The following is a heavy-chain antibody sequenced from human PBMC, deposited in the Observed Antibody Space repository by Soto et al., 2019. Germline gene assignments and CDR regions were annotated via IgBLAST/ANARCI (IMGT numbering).Heavy chain of an antibody. V-gene: IGHV3-74*01. D-gene: IGHD6-13*01. CDR2: INSDGSST. CDR1: GFTFSNYW. J-gene: IGHJ4*02. CDR3: ARVPDSSTFDS. Sequence: EVQLVESGGGLVQPGGSLRLSCAASGFTFSNYWMHWVRQAPGKGLVWVSHINSDGSSTNYADSVKGRFTISRDNAKNTLYLQMNSLRAEDTAVYYCARVPDSSTFDSWGQGTLVTVSS.